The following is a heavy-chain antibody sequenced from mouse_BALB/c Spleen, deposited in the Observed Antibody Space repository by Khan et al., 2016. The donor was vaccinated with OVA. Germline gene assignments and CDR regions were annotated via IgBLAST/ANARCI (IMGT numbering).Heavy chain of an antibody. CDR1: GFTFSNYA. Sequence: EVELVESGGGLVKPGGSLKLSCAVSGFTFSNYAMSWVRQTPEKRLEWVATISSGGSYTYYPDSVQGRFTISRDNAKNTLYLQMSRLRSEDTAIYNWARELFTTVVATPFAYWGQGTLVTVSA. D-gene: IGHD1-1*01. V-gene: IGHV5-9-3*01. CDR2: ISSGGSYT. J-gene: IGHJ3*01. CDR3: ARELFTTVVATPFAY.